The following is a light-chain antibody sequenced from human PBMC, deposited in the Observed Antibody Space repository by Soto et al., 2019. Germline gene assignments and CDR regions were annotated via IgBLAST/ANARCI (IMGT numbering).Light chain of an antibody. Sequence: QSVLTQPPSASGTPGQRVSISCSGRASDIGTNTVNWYQQFPGTAPKLLLHSNDQRPSGVPDRFSGSKSGTSASLAISGPQSEDAADYYCVAWDGSLNGYVFGTGTKLTVL. CDR2: SND. J-gene: IGLJ1*01. V-gene: IGLV1-44*01. CDR1: ASDIGTNT. CDR3: VAWDGSLNGYV.